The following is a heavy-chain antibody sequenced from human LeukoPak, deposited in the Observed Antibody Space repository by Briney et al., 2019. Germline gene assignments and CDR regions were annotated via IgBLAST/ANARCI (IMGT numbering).Heavy chain of an antibody. V-gene: IGHV3-23*01. J-gene: IGHJ3*02. Sequence: GGSLRLSCAASGFIFTDAAMNWVRKAPGKGLEWVSAVSGRGEKTLYAESVKGRFTISRDNSNNMVYLQMNSLRVEDTGVYYCAKSRVLENYYDGHDAFDIWGQGTMVTVSS. CDR2: VSGRGEKT. D-gene: IGHD3-22*01. CDR3: AKSRVLENYYDGHDAFDI. CDR1: GFIFTDAA.